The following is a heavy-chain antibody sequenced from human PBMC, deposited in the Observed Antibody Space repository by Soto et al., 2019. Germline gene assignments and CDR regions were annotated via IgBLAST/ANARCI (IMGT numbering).Heavy chain of an antibody. CDR2: IKQDGSEK. CDR1: GFTFSSYA. CDR3: ARDPIITFGGVIVPSGGYYYMDV. V-gene: IGHV3-7*01. J-gene: IGHJ6*03. Sequence: GGSLRLSCAASGFTFSSYAMSWVRQAPGKGLEWVANIKQDGSEKYYVDPLKGRFTISRENAKKSLYLQMNSLRAEEMAVYYCARDPIITFGGVIVPSGGYYYMDVWGKGTTVTVSS. D-gene: IGHD3-16*02.